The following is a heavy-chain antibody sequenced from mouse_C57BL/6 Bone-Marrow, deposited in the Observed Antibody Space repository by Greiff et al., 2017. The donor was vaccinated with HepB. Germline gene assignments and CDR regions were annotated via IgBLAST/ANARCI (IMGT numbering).Heavy chain of an antibody. D-gene: IGHD2-5*01. J-gene: IGHJ3*01. CDR2: IYPGSGNT. CDR3: ARIYSNFAY. V-gene: IGHV1-76*01. CDR1: GYTFTDYY. Sequence: VKLMESGAELVRPGASVKLSCKASGYTFTDYYINWVKQRPGQGLEWIARIYPGSGNTYYNEKFKGKATLTAEKSSSTAYMQLSSLTSEDSAVYFCARIYSNFAYWGQGTLVTVSA.